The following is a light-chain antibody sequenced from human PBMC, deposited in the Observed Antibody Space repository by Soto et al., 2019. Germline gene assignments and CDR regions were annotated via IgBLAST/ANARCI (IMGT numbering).Light chain of an antibody. Sequence: QSALTQPRSVSGSPGQSVTISCTGTSCDVGGYNYVSWYQQHPGKAPKVMIYDVSERPSGVPDRFSGSKSGNTASLTISGLQAEDEADYYCCSYAGSPRDVFGTGTKVTVL. CDR2: DVS. CDR1: SCDVGGYNY. CDR3: CSYAGSPRDV. J-gene: IGLJ1*01. V-gene: IGLV2-11*01.